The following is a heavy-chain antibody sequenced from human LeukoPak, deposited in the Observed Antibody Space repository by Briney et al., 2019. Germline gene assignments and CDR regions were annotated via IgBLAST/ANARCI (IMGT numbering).Heavy chain of an antibody. CDR3: ARGRPSDY. V-gene: IGHV1-18*01. CDR2: ISAYNGDT. J-gene: IGHJ4*02. CDR1: GYTLTEFG. Sequence: GPSAKLSCKTSGYTLTEFGMSWVRQAPGQGLEWMGWISAYNGDTNYAHNLQDRVTMTTDTSTSTAYMELRSLRSDDTAVYYCARGRPSDYWGQGTLVTVSS.